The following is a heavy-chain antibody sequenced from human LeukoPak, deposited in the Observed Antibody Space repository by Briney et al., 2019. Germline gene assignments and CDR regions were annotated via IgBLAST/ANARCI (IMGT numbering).Heavy chain of an antibody. Sequence: SQTLSLTCTVSGGSISSGSYYWSWIRQPPGKGLEWIGYIYHSGSTYYNPSLKSRVTISVDRSKNQFSLKLSSVTAADTAVYYCARDQERRDGYNSAWGQGTLVTVSS. V-gene: IGHV4-30-2*01. D-gene: IGHD5-24*01. J-gene: IGHJ5*02. CDR1: GGSISSGSYY. CDR2: IYHSGST. CDR3: ARDQERRDGYNSA.